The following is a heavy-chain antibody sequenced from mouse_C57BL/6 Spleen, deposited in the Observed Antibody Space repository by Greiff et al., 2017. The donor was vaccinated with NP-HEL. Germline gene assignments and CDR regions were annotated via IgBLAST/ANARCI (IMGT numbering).Heavy chain of an antibody. Sequence: QVQLKQSGAELVRPGSSVKLSCKASGYTFTSYWMDWVKQRPGQGLEWIGNIYPSDSETHYNQKFKDKATLTVDKSSSTAYMQLSSLTSEDSAVYYCARESPYYYGSSGYFDVWGTGTTVTVSS. D-gene: IGHD1-1*01. J-gene: IGHJ1*03. CDR1: GYTFTSYW. CDR3: ARESPYYYGSSGYFDV. CDR2: IYPSDSET. V-gene: IGHV1-61*01.